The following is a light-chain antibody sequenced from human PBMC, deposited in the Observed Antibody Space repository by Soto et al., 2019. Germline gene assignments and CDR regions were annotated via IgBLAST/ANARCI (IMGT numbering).Light chain of an antibody. V-gene: IGLV2-8*01. J-gene: IGLJ3*02. Sequence: QSALTQSPSASGSPGQSVTISCTGSSSDVGGHNYVSWYQHHPGKAPKLIIYEGSKRPSGVPDRFSGSKSGNTASLTVSGLQAEDEAVYYCSSTAGNNNLVFGGGTKVTVL. CDR3: SSTAGNNNLV. CDR2: EGS. CDR1: SSDVGGHNY.